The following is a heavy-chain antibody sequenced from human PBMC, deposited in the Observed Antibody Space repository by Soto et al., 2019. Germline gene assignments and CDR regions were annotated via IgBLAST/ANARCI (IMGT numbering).Heavy chain of an antibody. CDR2: ISGNGATT. CDR3: AKDRGGFTSGWEFFDF. J-gene: IGHJ4*02. D-gene: IGHD6-19*01. CDR1: GVAFSFYS. V-gene: IGHV3-23*01. Sequence: EVALSESGGGLVQPGGSLRLSCEVSGVAFSFYSMSWVRQAPGKGLEWVASISGNGATTYYAASGKGRFTFSRDNSKNTVHLQMNSLRGEDTAVYYCAKDRGGFTSGWEFFDFWGQGTLVTVSS.